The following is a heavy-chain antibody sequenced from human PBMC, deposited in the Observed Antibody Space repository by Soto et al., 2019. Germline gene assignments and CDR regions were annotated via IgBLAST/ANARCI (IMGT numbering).Heavy chain of an antibody. V-gene: IGHV3-7*03. J-gene: IGHJ4*02. CDR3: VRFSILVSGRGRGAFFDS. CDR1: GFTFSNYW. Sequence: EVQLVESGGGLVQPGGSLRLSCAASGFTFSNYWMSWVRQVPGKGLAWVSNIKEDGSEKYYVDSVKGRFTISRDNAKNSVHLQMNSVRDEDTAVYYCVRFSILVSGRGRGAFFDSWGQGTPVTVSS. D-gene: IGHD6-19*01. CDR2: IKEDGSEK.